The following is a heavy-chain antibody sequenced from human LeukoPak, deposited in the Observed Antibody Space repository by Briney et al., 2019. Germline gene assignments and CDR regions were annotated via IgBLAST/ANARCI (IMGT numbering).Heavy chain of an antibody. CDR2: INHSGST. CDR3: ARASYYDSSGYYHHGVGDY. Sequence: SETLSLTCTVSGGSLNSSSYFWGWIRQPPGKGLEWIGEINHSGSTNYNPSLKSRVTISVDTSKNQFSLKLSSVTAADTAVYYCARASYYDSSGYYHHGVGDYWGQGTLVTVSS. D-gene: IGHD3-22*01. J-gene: IGHJ4*02. CDR1: GGSLNSSSYF. V-gene: IGHV4-39*07.